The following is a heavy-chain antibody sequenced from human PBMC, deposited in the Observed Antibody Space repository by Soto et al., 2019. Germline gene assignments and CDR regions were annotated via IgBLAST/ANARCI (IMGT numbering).Heavy chain of an antibody. CDR3: ARGRKYDYVWGSYRPPPNWFDP. V-gene: IGHV1-69*01. CDR2: IIPIFGTA. CDR1: GCTFSSYA. D-gene: IGHD3-16*02. Sequence: QVQLVQSGAEVKKPGSSVKVSCKASGCTFSSYAISWVRQAPGQGLEWMGGIIPIFGTANYAQKFQGRVTITADESTSTAYMELSSLRSEDTAVYYCARGRKYDYVWGSYRPPPNWFDPWGQGTLVTVSS. J-gene: IGHJ5*02.